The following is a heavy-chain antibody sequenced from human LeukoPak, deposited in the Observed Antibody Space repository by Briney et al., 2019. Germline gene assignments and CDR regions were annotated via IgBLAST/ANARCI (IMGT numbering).Heavy chain of an antibody. D-gene: IGHD5-24*01. CDR2: IEQDGSKK. Sequence: GGSLRLSCVASGFPFSSYWMTWVRQAPGKGLEWVANIEQDGSKKSYVDSVKGRFTISRDNAKNSLYLQMNSQRAEDTAIYYCTRVGYIDEGIDYWGQGTLVTVSS. CDR1: GFPFSSYW. CDR3: TRVGYIDEGIDY. J-gene: IGHJ4*02. V-gene: IGHV3-7*04.